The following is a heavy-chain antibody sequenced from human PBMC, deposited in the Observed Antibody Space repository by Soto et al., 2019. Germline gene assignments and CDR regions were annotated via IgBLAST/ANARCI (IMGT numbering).Heavy chain of an antibody. D-gene: IGHD3-3*01. Sequence: GGSLRLSCAASGFTFSSYAMSWVRQAPGKGLEWVSAISGSGGSTYYAASVKGLFTISRDNSKNTLYLLMNSLRAEDTAFYYSTKGVPDYCYYYMDVWGKGTTVTVSS. CDR2: ISGSGGST. CDR3: TKGVPDYCYYYMDV. CDR1: GFTFSSYA. J-gene: IGHJ6*03. V-gene: IGHV3-23*01.